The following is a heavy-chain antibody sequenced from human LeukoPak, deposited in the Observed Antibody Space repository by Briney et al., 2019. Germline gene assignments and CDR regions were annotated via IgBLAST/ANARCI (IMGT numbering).Heavy chain of an antibody. J-gene: IGHJ5*02. CDR2: MNPNSGNT. D-gene: IGHD3-9*01. V-gene: IGHV1-8*01. CDR3: ARGRGRYFDWSHQRDWFDP. CDR1: GYTFTSYD. Sequence: ASVKVSCKASGYTFTSYDINWVRQATGQGLEWMGWMNPNSGNTGYAQKFQGRVTMTRNTSISTAYMELSSLRSEDTAVFYCARGRGRYFDWSHQRDWFDPWGQGTLVTVSS.